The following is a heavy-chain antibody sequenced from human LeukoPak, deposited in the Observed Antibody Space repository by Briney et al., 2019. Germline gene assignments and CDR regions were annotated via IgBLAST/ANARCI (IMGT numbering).Heavy chain of an antibody. D-gene: IGHD2-2*01. CDR3: AREGYCNSTSCDKPFDY. CDR1: GYTFTSYG. Sequence: ASVKVSCKASGYTFTSYGITWARQAPGQGLEWMGWISGYNGKTNYAQKLQGRVTMTTDTSTSTAYMELRSLRSDDTALYYCAREGYCNSTSCDKPFDYWGQGTLVTVSS. V-gene: IGHV1-18*01. CDR2: ISGYNGKT. J-gene: IGHJ4*02.